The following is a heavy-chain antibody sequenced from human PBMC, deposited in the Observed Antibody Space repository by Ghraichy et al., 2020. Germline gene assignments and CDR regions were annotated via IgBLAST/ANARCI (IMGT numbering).Heavy chain of an antibody. CDR1: GFTVSSNY. J-gene: IGHJ6*02. V-gene: IGHV3-53*01. CDR3: ATRAPFHGMDV. Sequence: GGSLRLSCAASGFTVSSNYMSWVRQAPGKGLEWVSVINTGGSTYYADSVKGHFTISRDDSKNTVYLQMNSLRAEDTAVYYCATRAPFHGMDVWGQGTTVTVSS. CDR2: INTGGST. D-gene: IGHD2/OR15-2a*01.